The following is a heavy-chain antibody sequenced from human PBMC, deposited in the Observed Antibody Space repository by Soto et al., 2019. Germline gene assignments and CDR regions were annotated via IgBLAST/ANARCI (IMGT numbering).Heavy chain of an antibody. J-gene: IGHJ5*02. V-gene: IGHV3-15*01. CDR1: GFTFSNAL. CDR2: IKSKTDGGTT. Sequence: EVQLVESGGGLVKPGGSLRLSCAASGFTFSNALMSWVRQAPGKGLEWVGRIKSKTDGGTTDYAAPVKGRFTISRDDSKNTLYLQMYSLKTEDTAVYYCTTGLTIFGVVIDPWGQGTLVTVSS. CDR3: TTGLTIFGVVIDP. D-gene: IGHD3-3*01.